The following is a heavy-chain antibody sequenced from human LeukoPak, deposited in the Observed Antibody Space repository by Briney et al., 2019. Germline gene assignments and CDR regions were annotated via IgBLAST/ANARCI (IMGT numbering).Heavy chain of an antibody. Sequence: PGGSLRLSCAACGFTITAYAMSWVRQSPGKGLEWVSGIGITSEYIHYADSVKGRFTISRDNSKNTVYLEMSSLRAEDAAVYYCAKDPNGDYVGAFDTWGQGTMVIVSS. J-gene: IGHJ3*02. CDR2: IGITSEYI. V-gene: IGHV3-23*01. CDR1: GFTITAYA. CDR3: AKDPNGDYVGAFDT. D-gene: IGHD4-17*01.